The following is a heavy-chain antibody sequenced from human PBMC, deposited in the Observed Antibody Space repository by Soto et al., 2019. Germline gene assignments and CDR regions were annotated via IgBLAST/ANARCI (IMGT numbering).Heavy chain of an antibody. D-gene: IGHD4-17*01. CDR3: ARSAGETYYFDY. CDR1: GYTFSGYY. Sequence: VSCKASGYTFSGYYIHWARQAPGQGLEWMGWINPTIGGTDYAQKFQGWVTMTRDTSITTAYMELSRLKSDDTAIYYCARSAGETYYFDYWGQGTLVTVSS. CDR2: INPTIGGT. J-gene: IGHJ4*02. V-gene: IGHV1-2*04.